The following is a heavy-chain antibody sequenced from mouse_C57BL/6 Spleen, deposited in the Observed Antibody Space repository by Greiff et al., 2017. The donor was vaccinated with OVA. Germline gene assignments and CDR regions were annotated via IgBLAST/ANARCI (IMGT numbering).Heavy chain of an antibody. V-gene: IGHV1-82*01. CDR3: ASLYYGSLDY. J-gene: IGHJ2*01. D-gene: IGHD1-1*01. Sequence: VNVVESGPELVKPGASVKISCKASGYAFSSSWMNWVKQRPGKGLEWIGRIYPGDGDTNYNGKFKGKATLTADKSSSTAYMQLSSLTSEDSAVYFCASLYYGSLDYWGQGTTLTVSS. CDR1: GYAFSSSW. CDR2: IYPGDGDT.